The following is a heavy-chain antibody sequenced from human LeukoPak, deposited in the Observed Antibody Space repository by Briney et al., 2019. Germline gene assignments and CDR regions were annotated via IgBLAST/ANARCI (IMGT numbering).Heavy chain of an antibody. J-gene: IGHJ4*02. CDR3: ARGGGQTTYCGGDCYYNY. CDR1: GYTFTSYY. Sequence: GASVKVSCKASGYTFTSYYMHWVRQAPGQGLEWMGIINPSGGSTSYAQKFQGRVTMTRDTSTSTVYMELSSLGSEDTAVYYCARGGGQTTYCGGDCYYNYWGQGTLVTVSS. D-gene: IGHD2-21*02. CDR2: INPSGGST. V-gene: IGHV1-46*01.